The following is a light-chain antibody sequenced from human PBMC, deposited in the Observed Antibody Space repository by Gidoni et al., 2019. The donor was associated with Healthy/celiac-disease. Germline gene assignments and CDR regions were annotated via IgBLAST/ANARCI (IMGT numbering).Light chain of an antibody. CDR1: QDILNY. Sequence: DIQMTQSPSSLSASVGDSVTITCQASQDILNYLNWYQQKPGKAPKLLIYDASNLETGVPSRFSGSGSGTDFTFTISSLQHEDIETYYCQQYDNLYTFGQGTKLEIK. V-gene: IGKV1-33*01. CDR3: QQYDNLYT. CDR2: DAS. J-gene: IGKJ2*01.